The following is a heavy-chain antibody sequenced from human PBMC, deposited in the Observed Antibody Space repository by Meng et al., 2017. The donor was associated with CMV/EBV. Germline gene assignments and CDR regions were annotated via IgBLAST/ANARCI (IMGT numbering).Heavy chain of an antibody. CDR2: ISSSSSYI. Sequence: GGSLRLSCAASGFTFSSYSMNWVRQAPGKGLEWVSSISSSSSYIYYADSVKGRFTISRDNAKNSLYLQMNSLRAEDTAVYYCAKAFSASWYREYYDDWGQGTLVTVSS. CDR3: AKAFSASWYREYYDD. V-gene: IGHV3-21*01. CDR1: GFTFSSYS. D-gene: IGHD6-13*01. J-gene: IGHJ4*02.